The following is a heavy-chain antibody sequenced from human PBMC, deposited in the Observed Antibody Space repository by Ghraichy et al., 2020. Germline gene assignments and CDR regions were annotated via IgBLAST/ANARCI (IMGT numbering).Heavy chain of an antibody. J-gene: IGHJ6*02. V-gene: IGHV3-48*02. CDR1: GFSFDTYN. CDR3: VRDGLRVHVMDV. CDR2: IHKRGGNI. Sequence: GGSLRLSCSASGFSFDTYNMHWVRQAPGKGLEWVSYIHKRGGNIYYAESVRGRFTISRDNAKNSLYLQMSSLRDEDSAVYYCVRDGLRVHVMDVWDQGTTVTGTS. D-gene: IGHD3/OR15-3a*01.